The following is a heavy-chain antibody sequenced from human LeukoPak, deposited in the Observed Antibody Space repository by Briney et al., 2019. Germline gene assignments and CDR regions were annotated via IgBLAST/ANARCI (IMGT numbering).Heavy chain of an antibody. Sequence: PGTSLRLSCAPSGFTFNIYLMHCVRQAPGKGLEWVSFIGYDGRFKCHSDSVKGRFTSSRDDSKNTLYLQMNSLRPEDTAVYYCARDPRKGSADYVDYWGQGTLVTVST. CDR2: IGYDGRFK. J-gene: IGHJ4*02. V-gene: IGHV3-30*04. D-gene: IGHD3-10*01. CDR3: ARDPRKGSADYVDY. CDR1: GFTFNIYL.